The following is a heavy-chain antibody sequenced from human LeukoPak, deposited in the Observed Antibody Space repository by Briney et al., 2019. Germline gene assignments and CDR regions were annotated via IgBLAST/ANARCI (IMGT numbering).Heavy chain of an antibody. J-gene: IGHJ5*02. V-gene: IGHV3-74*01. CDR3: ARNLWFGDGDWFDP. D-gene: IGHD3-10*01. CDR2: INTDGSTT. Sequence: GGSLRLSCAASGFTFSSYWMHWVRQAPGKGLVWVSRINTDGSTTTYADSVKGRFTISGDNAKNTLYLQMDSVRAEDTAVYYCARNLWFGDGDWFDPWGQGTLVTVSS. CDR1: GFTFSSYW.